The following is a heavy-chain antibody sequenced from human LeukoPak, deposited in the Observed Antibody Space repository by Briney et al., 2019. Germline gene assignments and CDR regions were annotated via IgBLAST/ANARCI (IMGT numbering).Heavy chain of an antibody. V-gene: IGHV3-30*03. J-gene: IGHJ4*02. CDR1: GFTFCSYG. D-gene: IGHD4-11*01. CDR3: ARAIYSGTYYFDY. CDR2: ISHDGSNK. Sequence: GGSLRLSCAASGFTFCSYGIDWVRQAPGQGLEWVAVISHDGSNKYCADSVKGRFTISRDNSKNTLYLQMNSLRAEDTAVYYCARAIYSGTYYFDYWGQGTLVTVSS.